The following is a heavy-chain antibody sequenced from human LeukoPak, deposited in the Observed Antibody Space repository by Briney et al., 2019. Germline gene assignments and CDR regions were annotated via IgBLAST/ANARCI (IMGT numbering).Heavy chain of an antibody. CDR3: AKEVAAGRKGIDY. CDR2: ITGSGGGT. Sequence: GGSLRLSCAASGFTFSSYAMSWVRQAPGKGLEWVSGITGSGGGTYYADSVKGRFTISRDSSGSTLFLQMKSLRAEDTATYYCAKEVAAGRKGIDYWGQGILVTVSS. V-gene: IGHV3-23*01. D-gene: IGHD6-6*01. CDR1: GFTFSSYA. J-gene: IGHJ4*02.